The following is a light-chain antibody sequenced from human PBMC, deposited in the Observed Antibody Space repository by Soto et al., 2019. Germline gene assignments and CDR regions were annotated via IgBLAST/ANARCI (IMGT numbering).Light chain of an antibody. CDR3: AAWDDSLNGNYV. V-gene: IGLV1-44*01. CDR2: SNN. CDR1: SSNIGSNT. Sequence: QAVVTQPPSASGTPGQRVTISCSGSSSNIGSNTVNWYQQLPGTAPKLLIYSNNQRPSGVPDRFSGSKSGTSASLAISGPQSEDEADYYCAAWDDSLNGNYVFGTGTKVTVL. J-gene: IGLJ1*01.